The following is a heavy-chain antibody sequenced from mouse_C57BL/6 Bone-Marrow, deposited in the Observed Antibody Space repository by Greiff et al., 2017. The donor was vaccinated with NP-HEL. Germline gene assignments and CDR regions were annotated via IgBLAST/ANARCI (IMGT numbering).Heavy chain of an antibody. J-gene: IGHJ4*01. CDR3: ANLIHRAGGYSMGY. CDR2: IHPSDSDT. V-gene: IGHV1-74*01. CDR1: GYTFTSYW. D-gene: IGHD3-1*01. Sequence: QVQLQQPGAELVKPGASVKVSCKASGYTFTSYWMHWVKQRPGQGLEWIGRIHPSDSDTNYNQKFKGKATLTVDKSSSTAYMQLSSLTSEDSAVSYCANLIHRAGGYSMGYGGQGTSVNGS.